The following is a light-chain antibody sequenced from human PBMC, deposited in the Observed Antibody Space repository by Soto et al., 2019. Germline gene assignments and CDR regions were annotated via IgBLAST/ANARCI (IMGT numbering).Light chain of an antibody. V-gene: IGLV1-44*01. CDR1: SSNVGGNP. CDR2: TNT. CDR3: ASWDDSLNGPV. Sequence: QSVLTQPRSACGTPGQRVTISCSGSSSNVGGNPVNWYQHVPTTAPKLLIYTNTQRPSGVPDRFSGSKSGTSASLAISGLQSEDEADYYCASWDDSLNGPVFGTGTKVTVL. J-gene: IGLJ1*01.